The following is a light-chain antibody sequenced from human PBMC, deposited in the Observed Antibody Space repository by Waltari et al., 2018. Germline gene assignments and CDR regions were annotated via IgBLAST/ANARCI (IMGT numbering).Light chain of an antibody. CDR1: QSLLYNSNDKNY. V-gene: IGKV4-1*01. CDR2: WAS. J-gene: IGKJ1*01. Sequence: DIVMTQSPDSLAVSLGERATINCKSSQSLLYNSNDKNYLSWNQQKPGQPPKLLIYWASTRHSGVPDRFSGSGSATDFTLTISSLQAEDVAVYYCQQYYSRRTFGQGTKVEI. CDR3: QQYYSRRT.